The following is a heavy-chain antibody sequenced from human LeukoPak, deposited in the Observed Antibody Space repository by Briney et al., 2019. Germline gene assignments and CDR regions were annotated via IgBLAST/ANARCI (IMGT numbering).Heavy chain of an antibody. D-gene: IGHD3-10*01. J-gene: IGHJ4*02. V-gene: IGHV4-39*07. Sequence: PSETLSFTCTVSGGSISGSSYYWGWIRQPPGWRLGWICSIDYSGSTSYNPSLKSRVTISVDTSKNQFSLKLSSVTAADTAVYYCARDLNYYGSGSYSYYCDYWGQGTLVTVSS. CDR3: ARDLNYYGSGSYSYYCDY. CDR2: IDYSGST. CDR1: GGSISGSSYY.